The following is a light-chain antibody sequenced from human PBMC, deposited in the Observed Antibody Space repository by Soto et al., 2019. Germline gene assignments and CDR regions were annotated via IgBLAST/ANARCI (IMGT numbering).Light chain of an antibody. Sequence: QSVLTQPASVSGSPGQSIIISCTGTSSDVGGHNHVSWYQQHPGKAPKLMIYEVSNRPSGISIRFSGSKSGNTASLTISGLQAEDEAEYHCSSYTSSNTWVFGGGTKLTVL. J-gene: IGLJ3*02. CDR3: SSYTSSNTWV. CDR1: SSDVGGHNH. V-gene: IGLV2-14*01. CDR2: EVS.